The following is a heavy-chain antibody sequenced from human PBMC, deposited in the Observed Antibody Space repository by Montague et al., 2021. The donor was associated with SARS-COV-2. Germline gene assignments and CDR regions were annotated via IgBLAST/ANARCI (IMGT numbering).Heavy chain of an antibody. CDR2: IYHSGST. J-gene: IGHJ4*02. CDR3: AGSYDSTGHVGY. V-gene: IGHV4-38-2*02. D-gene: IGHD3-22*01. Sequence: SETLSLTCTVSGSSISTGYYWGWIRQPPGKGLEWIGSIYHSGSTYYNPSLKSRVTISVDTSKNQFSLKLSSVTTADTAVYYCAGSYDSTGHVGYWGQGTLVTVSS. CDR1: GSSISTGYY.